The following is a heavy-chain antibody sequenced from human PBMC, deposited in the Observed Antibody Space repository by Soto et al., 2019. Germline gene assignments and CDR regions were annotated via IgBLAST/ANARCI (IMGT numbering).Heavy chain of an antibody. CDR2: IYYSGST. D-gene: IGHD3-10*01. CDR1: GGSISSNY. V-gene: IGHV4-59*01. J-gene: IGHJ4*02. CDR3: ARGGGSPDY. Sequence: QVQLQESGPGLVKPSETLSLMCTVSGGSISSNYWSWIRQPPGKGLEYIGYIYYSGSTNYNPSLKSRVTIPVDTSKNQFSLKLSSVTAADTAVYYCARGGGSPDYWGQGTLVTVSS.